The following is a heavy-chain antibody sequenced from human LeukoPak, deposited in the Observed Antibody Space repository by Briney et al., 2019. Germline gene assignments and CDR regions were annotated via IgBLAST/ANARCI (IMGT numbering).Heavy chain of an antibody. V-gene: IGHV3-23*01. J-gene: IGHJ5*02. CDR2: ISDSGGTT. CDR1: GFIFSNYA. Sequence: PGGSLRLSCAASGFIFSNYAMSWVRQAPGKGLEWVSAISDSGGTTFYADSVKGWFTISSDNSKNPLYLQMNSLRAEDTAVYYCTQGLFPALGSGFDPWGQGTLVSVSS. CDR3: TQGLFPALGSGFDP. D-gene: IGHD3-10*01.